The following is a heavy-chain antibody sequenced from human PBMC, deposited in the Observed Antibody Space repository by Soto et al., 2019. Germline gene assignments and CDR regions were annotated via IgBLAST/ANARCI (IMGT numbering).Heavy chain of an antibody. D-gene: IGHD2-2*01. J-gene: IGHJ5*02. CDR3: ARVSRFVVVPLREPNADLSFWFDP. V-gene: IGHV4-39*01. CDR1: GGSISSSSYY. Sequence: QLQLQESGPGLVKPSETLSLTCTVSGGSISSSSYYWGWIRQPPGKGLEWIGSIYYSGSTYYNPSLKSRVTISVDTSKNQFSLKLSSVTAADTAVYYCARVSRFVVVPLREPNADLSFWFDPWGQGTLVTVSS. CDR2: IYYSGST.